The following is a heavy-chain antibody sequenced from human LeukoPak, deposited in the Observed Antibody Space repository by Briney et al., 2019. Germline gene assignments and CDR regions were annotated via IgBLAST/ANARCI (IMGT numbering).Heavy chain of an antibody. D-gene: IGHD3-22*01. V-gene: IGHV4-4*02. CDR3: ARDPGYYDSSSPGAFDI. CDR2: IYHSGST. J-gene: IGHJ3*02. Sequence: SETLSLTCAVSGGSISSSNWWSWVRQPPGKGLEWIGEIYHSGSTNYNPSLKSRVTTSVDKSKNQFSLKLSSVTAADTAVYYCARDPGYYDSSSPGAFDIWGQGTMVTVSS. CDR1: GGSISSSNW.